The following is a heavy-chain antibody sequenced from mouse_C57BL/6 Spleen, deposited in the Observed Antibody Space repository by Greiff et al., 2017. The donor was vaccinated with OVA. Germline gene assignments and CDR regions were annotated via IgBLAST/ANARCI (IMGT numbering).Heavy chain of an antibody. CDR3: ASNWDFAY. Sequence: QVHVKQPGAELVKPGASVKLSCKASGYTFTSYWMHWVKQRPGQGLEWIGMIHPNSGSTNYNEKFKSKATLTVDKSSSTAYMQLSSLTSEDAAVYYCASNWDFAYWGQGTLVTVSA. V-gene: IGHV1-64*01. J-gene: IGHJ3*01. CDR2: IHPNSGST. CDR1: GYTFTSYW. D-gene: IGHD4-1*01.